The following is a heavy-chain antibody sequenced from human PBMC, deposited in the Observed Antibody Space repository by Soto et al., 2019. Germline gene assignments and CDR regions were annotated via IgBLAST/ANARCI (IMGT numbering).Heavy chain of an antibody. CDR1: GFSLTTDRVG. V-gene: IGHV2-5*02. CDR2: IYWDDSK. CDR3: AHAYGGRSLY. Sequence: QITLKESGPTLVKPTQTLTLTCTFSGFSLTTDRVGVGWIRQPPGEALEWLAVIYWDDSKTYRPSLESRLTIPKDTSKNQVALTMTNMYSLDTAPYFCAHAYGGRSLYWGQGTLVTVSS. J-gene: IGHJ4*02. D-gene: IGHD1-26*01.